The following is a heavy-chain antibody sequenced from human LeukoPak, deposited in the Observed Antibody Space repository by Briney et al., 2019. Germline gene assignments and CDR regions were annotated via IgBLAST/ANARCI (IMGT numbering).Heavy chain of an antibody. J-gene: IGHJ3*02. Sequence: PGTSPRLSCAASGFTFNSYGMHWVRQAPGKGLEWVAVISYDGSKKYCADSVKGRFTISRDNSKNTLYLQMDSLRAEDTAVYYCARDRPGYAQILPHAFDIWGQGTMVTVSS. CDR3: ARDRPGYAQILPHAFDI. CDR2: ISYDGSKK. V-gene: IGHV3-30*03. CDR1: GFTFNSYG. D-gene: IGHD5-12*01.